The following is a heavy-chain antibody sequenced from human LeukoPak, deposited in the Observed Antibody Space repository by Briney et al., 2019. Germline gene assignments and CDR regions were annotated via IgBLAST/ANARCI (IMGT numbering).Heavy chain of an antibody. Sequence: PGGSLRLSCAASGFTFSSYGMHWVRQAPGKGLEWVAFIRYDGSNKYYADSVKGRFTISRDNSKNTLYLQMNSLRAEDTAVYYCAKDLLYHYHSSPIDYWGQGTLVTVSS. CDR3: AKDLLYHYHSSPIDY. CDR2: IRYDGSNK. V-gene: IGHV3-30*02. D-gene: IGHD3-22*01. J-gene: IGHJ4*02. CDR1: GFTFSSYG.